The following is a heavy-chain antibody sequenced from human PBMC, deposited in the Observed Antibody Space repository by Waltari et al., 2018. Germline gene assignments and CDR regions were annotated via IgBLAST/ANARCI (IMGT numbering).Heavy chain of an antibody. CDR2: IYSGGRT. J-gene: IGHJ4*02. CDR3: TRDAGAVAAEGDY. V-gene: IGHV3-66*01. Sequence: EVQLVESGGGLVQPGGSLSLSCAAFGFTVSSNYMSWVRQATGKGLEWVSLIYSGGRTYYADSVKGRFTIARDNSKNTLYLQMNSLRAEDTAVYYCTRDAGAVAAEGDYWGQGTLVTVSS. CDR1: GFTVSSNY. D-gene: IGHD6-19*01.